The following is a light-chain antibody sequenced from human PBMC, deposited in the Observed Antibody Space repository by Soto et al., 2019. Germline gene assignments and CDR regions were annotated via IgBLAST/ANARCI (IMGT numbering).Light chain of an antibody. V-gene: IGKV3-15*01. J-gene: IGKJ2*01. CDR1: QSVSSD. CDR3: QQYNSWPHT. CDR2: GAS. Sequence: ETVLTQSPATLSVSPGERATFSCKASQSVSSDLAWYQQKPGQVPRLLIYGASTRATGIPARFSGSGSGTEFTLSISSLQSEDLAVYHCQQYNSWPHTLGQGTKLEIK.